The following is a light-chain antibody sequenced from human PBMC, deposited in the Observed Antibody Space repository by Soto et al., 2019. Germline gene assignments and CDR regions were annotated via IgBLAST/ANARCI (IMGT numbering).Light chain of an antibody. CDR1: QSISSW. CDR2: DAS. J-gene: IGKJ1*01. CDR3: QQYNSYSRT. Sequence: DLQMTQSPSTLSASVGARVTITCRASQSISSWLAWYQQKPGKAPKLLIYDASSLESGVPSRFSGIGSGTAGTITISSLQPDDCETYYGQQYNSYSRTFGQGTKVDIK. V-gene: IGKV1-5*01.